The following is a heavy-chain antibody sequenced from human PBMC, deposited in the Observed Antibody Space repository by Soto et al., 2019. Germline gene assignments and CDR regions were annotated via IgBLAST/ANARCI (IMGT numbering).Heavy chain of an antibody. CDR2: INHSGST. Sequence: SQNLSLTCAVYGGSFSGYYWSWIRQPPGKGLEWIGEINHSGSTNYNPSLKSRVTISVDTSKNQFSLKLSSVTAADTAVYYCARGGSATYYDFWSGYNGVYAFDIWGQGTMVT. J-gene: IGHJ3*02. CDR1: GGSFSGYY. V-gene: IGHV4-34*01. CDR3: ARGGSATYYDFWSGYNGVYAFDI. D-gene: IGHD3-3*01.